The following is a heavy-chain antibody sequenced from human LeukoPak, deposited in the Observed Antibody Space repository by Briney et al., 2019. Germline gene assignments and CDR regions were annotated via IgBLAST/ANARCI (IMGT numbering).Heavy chain of an antibody. J-gene: IGHJ3*02. CDR1: GFTFSSYW. V-gene: IGHV3-7*01. CDR2: IKQDGSEK. Sequence: PGGSLRLSCAASGFTFSSYWMSWVRQAPGKGLEWVANIKQDGSEKYYVDSVKGRFTISRDNAKNSLYLQMNSLRAEDTAVYYCTRPGADDAFYIWGQGTMVTVSS. CDR3: TRPGADDAFYI.